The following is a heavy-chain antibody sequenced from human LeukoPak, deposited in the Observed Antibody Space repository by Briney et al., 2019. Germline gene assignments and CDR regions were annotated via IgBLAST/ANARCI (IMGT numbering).Heavy chain of an antibody. CDR3: AKDSRLCSGGSCYSVSSNGFDP. D-gene: IGHD2-15*01. V-gene: IGHV3-30*02. J-gene: IGHJ5*02. CDR2: IRYDGSNK. CDR1: GFTFSSYG. Sequence: PGGSLRLSCAASGFTFSSYGMHWVRQAPGKGLEWVAFIRYDGSNKYYADSVKGRFTISRDNSKNTLYLQMNSLRAEDTAVYYCAKDSRLCSGGSCYSVSSNGFDPWGQGSLVTVSS.